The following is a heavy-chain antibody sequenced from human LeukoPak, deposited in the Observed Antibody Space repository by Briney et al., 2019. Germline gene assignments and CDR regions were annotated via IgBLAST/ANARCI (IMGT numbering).Heavy chain of an antibody. CDR3: ARAKAYGGNDYFDY. J-gene: IGHJ4*02. Sequence: GSLRLSCAASGFTFDDYGMSWVRQAPGKGLEWVSGINWNGGSTGYADSVKGRFTISRDNAKNTLYLQMNSLRAEDTAVYYCARAKAYGGNDYFDYWGQGTLVTVSS. D-gene: IGHD4-23*01. V-gene: IGHV3-20*04. CDR2: INWNGGST. CDR1: GFTFDDYG.